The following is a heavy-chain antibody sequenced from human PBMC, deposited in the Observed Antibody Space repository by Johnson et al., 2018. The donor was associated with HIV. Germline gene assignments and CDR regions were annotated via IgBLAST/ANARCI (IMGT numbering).Heavy chain of an antibody. D-gene: IGHD5-24*01. V-gene: IGHV3-7*03. CDR2: INQDGSQK. Sequence: VQLVESGGGLVQPGGSLRLSCAASGFTVRSNYMSWVRQAPGKGLEWVANINQDGSQKNYVDSVKGRFTISRDNARYSLYLQMNSLRAEDTALYYCAKDREMATITFVEVAFDIWGQGTMVTVSS. CDR1: GFTVRSNY. CDR3: AKDREMATITFVEVAFDI. J-gene: IGHJ3*02.